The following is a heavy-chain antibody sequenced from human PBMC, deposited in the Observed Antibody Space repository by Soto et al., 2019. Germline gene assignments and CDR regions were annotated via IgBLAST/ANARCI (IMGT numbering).Heavy chain of an antibody. D-gene: IGHD3-22*01. V-gene: IGHV4-59*12. Sequence: TTETLSLTCTVSGASISSYYWNWIRQPPGKGLEWIGYIYYSGSTYYNPSLKSRVTISVDTSKNQFSLKLSSVTAADTAVYYCARAPARYYYDSSGYYYGDYFDYWGQGTLVTVSS. CDR1: GASISSYY. CDR3: ARAPARYYYDSSGYYYGDYFDY. J-gene: IGHJ4*02. CDR2: IYYSGST.